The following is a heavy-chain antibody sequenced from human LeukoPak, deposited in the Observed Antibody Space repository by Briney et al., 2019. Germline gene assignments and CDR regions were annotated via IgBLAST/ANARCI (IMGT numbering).Heavy chain of an antibody. Sequence: ASVKVSCKASGYTFTGYYMHWVRQAPGQGLKWMGRINPNSGGTNYAQKFQGRVTMTRDTSISTAYMELSRLRSDDTAVYYCARDPSYNDYGGNNWFDPWGQGTLVTVSS. CDR2: INPNSGGT. CDR1: GYTFTGYY. J-gene: IGHJ5*02. D-gene: IGHD4-23*01. V-gene: IGHV1-2*06. CDR3: ARDPSYNDYGGNNWFDP.